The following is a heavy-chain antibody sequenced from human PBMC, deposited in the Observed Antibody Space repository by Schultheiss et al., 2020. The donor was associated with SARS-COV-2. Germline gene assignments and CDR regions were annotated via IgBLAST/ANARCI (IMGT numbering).Heavy chain of an antibody. CDR3: VRDLVGERDS. J-gene: IGHJ4*02. CDR1: GFTFSSYW. Sequence: GESLKISCAASGFTFSSYWMTWVRQPPGKGLEWVGNIKPDGSEKYYVDSVKGRFAISRDNAKNTLYLQMSSLRVEDTAVYYCVRDLVGERDSWGQGTLVTVSS. CDR2: IKPDGSEK. V-gene: IGHV3-7*01. D-gene: IGHD4-17*01.